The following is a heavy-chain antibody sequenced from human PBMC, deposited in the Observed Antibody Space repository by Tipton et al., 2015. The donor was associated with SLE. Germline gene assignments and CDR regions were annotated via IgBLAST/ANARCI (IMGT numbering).Heavy chain of an antibody. CDR3: AREGYSSGWFNY. CDR2: MSSSGVSV. V-gene: IGHV3-48*03. CDR1: GFTFSNYA. Sequence: SLRLSCTASGFTFSNYAMNWVRQAPGKGLEWVSHMSSSGVSVYYADSVKGRFTISRDNAKNSLYLQLNSLRAEDTAVYYCAREGYSSGWFNYWGQGTLVTVSS. J-gene: IGHJ4*02. D-gene: IGHD6-19*01.